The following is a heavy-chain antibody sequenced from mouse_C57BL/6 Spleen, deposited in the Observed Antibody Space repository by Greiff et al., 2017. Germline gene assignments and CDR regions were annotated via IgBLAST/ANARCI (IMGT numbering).Heavy chain of an antibody. CDR1: GFNIKDDY. CDR2: IDPENGDT. Sequence: EVQLQQSGAELVRPGASVKLSCTASGFNIKDDYMHWVKQRPEQGLEWIGWIDPENGDTEYASKFQGKATITADTSSNTAYLQLSSLTSEDTAVYYCTSYYGPPRAMDYWGQGTSVTVSS. V-gene: IGHV14-4*01. J-gene: IGHJ4*01. D-gene: IGHD2-1*01. CDR3: TSYYGPPRAMDY.